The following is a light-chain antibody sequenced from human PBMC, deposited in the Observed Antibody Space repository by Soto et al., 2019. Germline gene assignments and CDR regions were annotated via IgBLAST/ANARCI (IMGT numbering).Light chain of an antibody. CDR1: QNIRNY. J-gene: IGKJ1*01. CDR3: QQTYTSVAT. V-gene: IGKV1-39*01. CDR2: GAA. Sequence: DIQMTQSPSSLSASVGDRVAITCRASQNIRNYLNWYQQKPGKAPRVLIYGAASLQSGVPSRFSGSGSGTNFSLTINSLQPEDYATYYCQQTYTSVATFGQGTKVDIK.